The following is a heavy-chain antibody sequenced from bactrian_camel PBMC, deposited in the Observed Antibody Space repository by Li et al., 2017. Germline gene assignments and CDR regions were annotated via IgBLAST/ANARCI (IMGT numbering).Heavy chain of an antibody. CDR3: AAATLARITPTSGTTYTYDC. V-gene: IGHV3S10*01. Sequence: VQLVESGGGSVQAGGSLRLSCIASGNTYYYGCRIWFRQAPGEEREEVASIENDGTTSYAASVKGRFTISQDVANNKLSLQMNSLKVEDTAMYYCAAATLARITPTSGTTYTYDCWGQGTQVTVS. CDR1: GNTYYYGC. D-gene: IGHD2*01. J-gene: IGHJ4*01. CDR2: IENDGTT.